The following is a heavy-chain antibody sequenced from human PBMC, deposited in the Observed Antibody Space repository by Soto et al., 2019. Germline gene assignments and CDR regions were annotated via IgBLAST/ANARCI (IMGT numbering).Heavy chain of an antibody. Sequence: GGSLRLSCAASGFTFSSYGMHWVRQAPGKGLEWVAVIWYDGSNKYYADSVKGRFTISRDNSKNTLYLQMNSLRAEDTAVYYCARALTTVTTYYYYYGMDVWGQGTTVTVSS. D-gene: IGHD4-4*01. CDR2: IWYDGSNK. CDR3: ARALTTVTTYYYYYGMDV. CDR1: GFTFSSYG. V-gene: IGHV3-33*01. J-gene: IGHJ6*02.